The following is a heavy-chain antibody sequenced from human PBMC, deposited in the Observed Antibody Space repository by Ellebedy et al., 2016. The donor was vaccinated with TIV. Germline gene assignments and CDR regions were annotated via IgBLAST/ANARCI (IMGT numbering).Heavy chain of an antibody. Sequence: GESLKISCAASGFTFSNYWMNLVRQAPGKRLEWVANIKQDGSEKYYVGSMEGRVTISRDNAKTSLYLQMNSLRAEDTAVYYCARGNYGRPFDQWGQGTLVTVSS. CDR1: GFTFSNYW. J-gene: IGHJ4*02. CDR3: ARGNYGRPFDQ. V-gene: IGHV3-7*03. CDR2: IKQDGSEK. D-gene: IGHD3-10*01.